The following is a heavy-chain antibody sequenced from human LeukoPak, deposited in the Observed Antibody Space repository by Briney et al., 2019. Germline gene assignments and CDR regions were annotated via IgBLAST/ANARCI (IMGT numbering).Heavy chain of an antibody. CDR2: INTNTGNP. V-gene: IGHV7-4-1*02. CDR3: AKDGLGAVVKTD. J-gene: IGHJ4*02. D-gene: IGHD1-26*01. Sequence: WASVKVSCKCSVYTYTSYAMNWVRQAPGQELEWMGWINTNTGNPTYAQSFTGRIVFSLDTSVRTAYLQISSLKAEDSALYYCAKDGLGAVVKTDWGQGTLVTVSS. CDR1: VYTYTSYA.